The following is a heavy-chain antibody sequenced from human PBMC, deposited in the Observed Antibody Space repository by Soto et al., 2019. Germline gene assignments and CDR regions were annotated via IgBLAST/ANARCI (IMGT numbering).Heavy chain of an antibody. V-gene: IGHV6-1*01. CDR2: TYHRSKWYS. J-gene: IGHJ4*02. D-gene: IGHD5-12*01. CDR1: GDSVSSNSAA. Sequence: QVQLQQSGPGLVKPSQTLSLTCAISGDSVSSNSAAWNWIRQSPSRGLEWLGRTYHRSKWYSDYAVSVKSGITISPDTSENQFSLQLDSVTPEDTAVYYCARVGVPTKDYFDFWGQGTLVTVSS. CDR3: ARVGVPTKDYFDF.